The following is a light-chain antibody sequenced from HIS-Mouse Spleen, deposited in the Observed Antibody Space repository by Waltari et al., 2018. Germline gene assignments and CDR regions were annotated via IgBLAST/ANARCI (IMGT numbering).Light chain of an antibody. CDR3: CSYAGSSTWV. CDR1: SSYVGRYNL. Sequence: QSALTQPASVSGSPGPPIPLSCTETSSYVGRYNLVPWYQQHPGKAPKLMIYEGSKRPSGVSNRFSGSKSGNTASLTSSGLQADDEADYYCCSYAGSSTWVFGGGTKLTVL. V-gene: IGLV2-23*01. J-gene: IGLJ3*02. CDR2: EGS.